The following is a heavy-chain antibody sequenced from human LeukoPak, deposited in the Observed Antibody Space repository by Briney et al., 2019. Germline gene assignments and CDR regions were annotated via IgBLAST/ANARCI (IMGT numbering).Heavy chain of an antibody. J-gene: IGHJ4*02. D-gene: IGHD6-19*01. CDR3: AKGGVGMAVATPFDY. V-gene: IGHV3-30*02. CDR2: IRSDGINK. Sequence: GGSLRLSCAASGFTFSSYWMHWVRQAPGKGLEWVALIRSDGINKYYADSVKGRFTVSRDNSKNTLYLQMNSLTVEDTAMYYCAKGGVGMAVATPFDYWGQGTLVTVSS. CDR1: GFTFSSYW.